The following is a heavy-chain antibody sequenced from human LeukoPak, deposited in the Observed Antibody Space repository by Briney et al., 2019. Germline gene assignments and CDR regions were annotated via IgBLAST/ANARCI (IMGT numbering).Heavy chain of an antibody. J-gene: IGHJ3*02. D-gene: IGHD2-2*02. V-gene: IGHV1-2*02. Sequence: ASVDVSCKVSGYTFTVYYMQWVRQAPGQGFEWRGWINPNSGSTHRAQNFQGRVTMTRDTSISTAYMELSRLRSDDTAVYYCASDWGLSQLEYCSNTNCYMGAFDIWGQRTMVTVSS. CDR3: ASDWGLSQLEYCSNTNCYMGAFDI. CDR2: INPNSGST. CDR1: GYTFTVYY.